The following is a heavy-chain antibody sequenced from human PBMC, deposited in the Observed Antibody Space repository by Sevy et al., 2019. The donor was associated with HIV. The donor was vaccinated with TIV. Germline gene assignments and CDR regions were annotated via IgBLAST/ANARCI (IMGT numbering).Heavy chain of an antibody. CDR2: ISSSSSTI. CDR1: GFTFSSYS. Sequence: GGSLRLSCAASGFTFSSYSMNWVRQAPGKGLEWVSYISSSSSTIYYAASVKGRFTISRDNAKNSLYLQMNSLRDEDTAVYYCAGGVGPYYDFWKGGVDYWGQGTLVTVSS. J-gene: IGHJ4*02. D-gene: IGHD3-3*01. V-gene: IGHV3-48*02. CDR3: AGGVGPYYDFWKGGVDY.